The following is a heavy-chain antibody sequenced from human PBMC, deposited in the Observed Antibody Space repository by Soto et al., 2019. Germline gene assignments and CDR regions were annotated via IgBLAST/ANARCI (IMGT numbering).Heavy chain of an antibody. J-gene: IGHJ4*02. V-gene: IGHV3-30*18. CDR1: GFTFSSYG. D-gene: IGHD1-20*01. CDR3: AKEVWFDY. Sequence: SLRLSCAASGFTFSSYGMHWVRQAPGKGLEWVAVISYDGSNKYYADSVKGRFTISRDNSKNTLYLQMNSLRAEDTAVYYCAKEVWFDYWGQGTLVTVSS. CDR2: ISYDGSNK.